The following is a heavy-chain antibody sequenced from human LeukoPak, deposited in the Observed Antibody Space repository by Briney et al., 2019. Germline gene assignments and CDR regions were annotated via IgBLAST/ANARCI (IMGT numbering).Heavy chain of an antibody. V-gene: IGHV3-48*02. Sequence: PGGSLRLSCAASGFTFSIHDMNWVRQTPGKGPEWVSYIINSGGTIYYADSVQGRFTISRDNAKNSRYLQMNSLRDEDTAVYYCARVGRGLYSMDVWGQGTTVTVSS. CDR1: GFTFSIHD. CDR3: ARVGRGLYSMDV. D-gene: IGHD3-10*01. CDR2: IINSGGTI. J-gene: IGHJ6*02.